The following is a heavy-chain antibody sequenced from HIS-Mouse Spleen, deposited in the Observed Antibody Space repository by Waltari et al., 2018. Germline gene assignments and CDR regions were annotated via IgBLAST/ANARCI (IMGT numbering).Heavy chain of an antibody. CDR1: GFTFSSYA. Sequence: QVQLVESGGGVVQPGRSLRLSCAASGFTFSSYAMHWVRQAPGKGVEWVAVISYDGSNKYYTDSVKGRFTISRDNSKNTLYLQMNSLRAEDTAVYYCARVKTWGQGTLVTVSS. J-gene: IGHJ5*02. CDR3: ARVKT. V-gene: IGHV3-30-3*01. CDR2: ISYDGSNK.